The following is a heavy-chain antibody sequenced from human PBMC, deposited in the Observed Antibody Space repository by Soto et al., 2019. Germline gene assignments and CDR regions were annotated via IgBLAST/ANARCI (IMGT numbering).Heavy chain of an antibody. D-gene: IGHD2-8*01. V-gene: IGHV3-23*01. CDR3: AKAQEGDMTLLIVVTYGMDV. J-gene: IGHJ6*02. Sequence: PGGSLRLSCAASGFNFNDYAMSWVRQAPGKGLEWVAVISGNGGFRYYADFVKGRFTVSRDNSKNTVYLQMSNLGSEDTAVYYCAKAQEGDMTLLIVVTYGMDVWGQGTTVTVSS. CDR2: ISGNGGFR. CDR1: GFNFNDYA.